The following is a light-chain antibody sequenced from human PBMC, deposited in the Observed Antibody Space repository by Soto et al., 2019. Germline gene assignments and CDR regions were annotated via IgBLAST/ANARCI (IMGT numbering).Light chain of an antibody. J-gene: IGKJ5*01. CDR3: MQGLQTPYT. Sequence: DIVVTQSPLSLSVTPGEPASISCKSSQSLLQIHGYNYLDWYLQKPGQSPQVLIYLGSNRASGVPDRFSGSASGTDFTLKISRVEAEDVGVYYCMQGLQTPYTFGQGTRLEIK. V-gene: IGKV2-28*01. CDR1: QSLLQIHGYNY. CDR2: LGS.